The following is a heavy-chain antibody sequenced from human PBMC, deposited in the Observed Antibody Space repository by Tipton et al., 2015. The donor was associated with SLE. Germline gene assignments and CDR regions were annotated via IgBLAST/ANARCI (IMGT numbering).Heavy chain of an antibody. V-gene: IGHV4-39*01. CDR3: AAGRELPVNY. CDR1: GGSISSYY. Sequence: LRLSCTVSGGSISSYYWGWIRQPPGKGLEWIGSIYYSGSSYYNPSLKSRVTISVDTSKNQFSLKLSSVTAADTAVYYCAAGRELPVNYWGQGTLVTVSS. D-gene: IGHD1-26*01. J-gene: IGHJ4*02. CDR2: IYYSGSS.